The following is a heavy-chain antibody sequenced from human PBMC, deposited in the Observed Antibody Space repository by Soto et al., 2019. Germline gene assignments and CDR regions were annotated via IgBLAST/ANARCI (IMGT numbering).Heavy chain of an antibody. CDR2: IYHSGST. CDR1: GGSISSGGYS. D-gene: IGHD5-12*01. V-gene: IGHV4-30-2*01. CDR3: ARGIVATRRGWFDP. Sequence: SETLSLTCAVSGGSISSGGYSWSWIRQPPGKGLEWIGYIYHSGSTYYNPSLKSRVTISVDRSKNQFSLKLSSVTAADTAGYYCARGIVATRRGWFDPWGQGTLVTVSS. J-gene: IGHJ5*02.